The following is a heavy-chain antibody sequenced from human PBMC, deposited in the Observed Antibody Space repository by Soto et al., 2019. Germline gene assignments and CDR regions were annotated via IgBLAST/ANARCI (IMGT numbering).Heavy chain of an antibody. CDR3: ARDFLPAGVVPPLYGMDV. CDR2: ISSSSSYI. Sequence: EVQLVESGGGLVKPGGSLRLSCAASGFTFSSYSMNWVRQAPGKGLEWVSSISSSSSYIYCADSVKGRFTISRDNAKNSLYLQMNSLRAEDTAVYYCARDFLPAGVVPPLYGMDVWGQGTTVTVSS. CDR1: GFTFSSYS. J-gene: IGHJ6*02. V-gene: IGHV3-21*01. D-gene: IGHD2-2*01.